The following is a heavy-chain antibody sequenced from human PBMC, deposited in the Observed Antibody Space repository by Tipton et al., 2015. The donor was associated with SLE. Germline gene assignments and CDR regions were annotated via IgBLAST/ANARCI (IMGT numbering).Heavy chain of an antibody. Sequence: SLRLSCAASGFTFSSYGMHWVRQAPGKGLEWVAVISYDGSNKYYADSVKGRFTISRDNAKNSLYLQMNSLRAEDTAVYYCARLTSYYDFWSGHRYYFDYWGQGTLVTVSS. J-gene: IGHJ4*02. CDR3: ARLTSYYDFWSGHRYYFDY. CDR1: GFTFSSYG. CDR2: ISYDGSNK. D-gene: IGHD3-3*01. V-gene: IGHV3-30*12.